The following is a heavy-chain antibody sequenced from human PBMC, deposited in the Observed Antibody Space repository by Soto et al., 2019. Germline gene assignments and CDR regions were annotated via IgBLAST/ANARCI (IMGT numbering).Heavy chain of an antibody. CDR2: INHSGST. D-gene: IGHD2-15*01. CDR1: GGSFSGYY. V-gene: IGHV4-34*01. Sequence: SETLSLTCAVYGGSFSGYYWSWIRQPPGKGLEWIGEINHSGSTNYNPSLKSRVTISVDTSKNQFSLKLSSVTAADTAVYYCAGILPADYYYMDVWGKGTTVTVSS. J-gene: IGHJ6*03. CDR3: AGILPADYYYMDV.